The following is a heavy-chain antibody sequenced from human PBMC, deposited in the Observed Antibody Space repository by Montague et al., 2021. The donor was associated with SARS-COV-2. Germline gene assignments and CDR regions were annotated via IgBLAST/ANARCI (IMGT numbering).Heavy chain of an antibody. CDR3: ARVHYYTGYVDS. Sequence: SETLSLTCTVSGGSMRDYYWSWIRQPPGEGLEWIGYIYHSGSTDYNPSLNSRVTLSLDTSKNQFSLNLRSVTAADTAFYYCARVHYYTGYVDSWGQGTLVSVSS. J-gene: IGHJ4*02. CDR2: IYHSGST. D-gene: IGHD3-22*01. V-gene: IGHV4-59*01. CDR1: GGSMRDYY.